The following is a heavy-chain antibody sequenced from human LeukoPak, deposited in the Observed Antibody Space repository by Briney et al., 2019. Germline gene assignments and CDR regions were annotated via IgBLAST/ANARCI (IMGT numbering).Heavy chain of an antibody. Sequence: PGGSLRLSCAASGFTFSSYEMNWVRQAPGKGLEWVSYISSSGSTIYYADSVKGRFTISRDNAKNSLYLQMNSLRAEGTAVYYCARAAYGSGSYRLYYYYYMDVWGKGTTVTISS. J-gene: IGHJ6*03. V-gene: IGHV3-48*03. CDR1: GFTFSSYE. CDR2: ISSSGSTI. D-gene: IGHD3-10*01. CDR3: ARAAYGSGSYRLYYYYYMDV.